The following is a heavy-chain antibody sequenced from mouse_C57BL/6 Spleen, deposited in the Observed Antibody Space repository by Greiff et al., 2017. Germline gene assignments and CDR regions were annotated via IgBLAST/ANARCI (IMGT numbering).Heavy chain of an antibody. D-gene: IGHD1-1*01. J-gene: IGHJ1*03. Sequence: VQLQQSGPELVKPGASVKISCKASGYTFTDYYINWVKQRPGQGLEWIGWIFPGSGSTYYNEKFKGKATLTVDKSSSTAYMLLSSLTSEDSAVFFCARLYYGSSPSYWYFDVWGTGTTVTVSS. V-gene: IGHV1-75*01. CDR1: GYTFTDYY. CDR2: IFPGSGST. CDR3: ARLYYGSSPSYWYFDV.